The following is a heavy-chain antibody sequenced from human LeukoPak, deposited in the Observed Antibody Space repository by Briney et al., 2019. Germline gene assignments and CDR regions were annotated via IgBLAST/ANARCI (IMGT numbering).Heavy chain of an antibody. CDR3: ARGHRSSSWYVPQFDY. J-gene: IGHJ4*02. D-gene: IGHD6-13*01. CDR2: INHSGST. CDR1: GGSFSGYY. Sequence: SETLSLTCAVYGGSFSGYYWSWIRQPPGKGLGWIGEINHSGSTNYNPSLKSRVTISVDTSKNQFSLKLSSVTAADTAVYYCARGHRSSSWYVPQFDYWGQGTLVTVSS. V-gene: IGHV4-34*01.